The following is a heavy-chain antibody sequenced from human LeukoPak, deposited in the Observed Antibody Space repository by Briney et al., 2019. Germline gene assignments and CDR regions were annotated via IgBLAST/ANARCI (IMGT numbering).Heavy chain of an antibody. CDR1: GFTFSDYY. CDR2: ISSSGSTI. J-gene: IGHJ6*02. Sequence: GGSLRLSCAASGFTFSDYYMSWIRQAPGKGLEWVSYISSSGSTIYYADSVKGRFTISRDNAKNSLYLQMNSLRAEDTAVYYCARDLKYGYSGYDFMWVGYYYYGMDVWGQGTTVTVSS. CDR3: ARDLKYGYSGYDFMWVGYYYYGMDV. V-gene: IGHV3-11*01. D-gene: IGHD5-12*01.